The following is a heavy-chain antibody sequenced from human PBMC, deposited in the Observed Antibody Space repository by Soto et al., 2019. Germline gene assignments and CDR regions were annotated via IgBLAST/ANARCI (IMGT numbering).Heavy chain of an antibody. J-gene: IGHJ4*02. CDR3: ARDIAAHFDY. D-gene: IGHD6-6*01. CDR1: GYIFSANY. V-gene: IGHV1-2*02. CDR2: INPHSGAT. Sequence: GASVKVSCKASGYIFSANYIHWVRQAPGQGLEWLGWINPHSGATNYAQKFLGRVTMSVDTSKNQFSLKLSSVTAADTAVYYCARDIAAHFDYWGQGTLVTVSS.